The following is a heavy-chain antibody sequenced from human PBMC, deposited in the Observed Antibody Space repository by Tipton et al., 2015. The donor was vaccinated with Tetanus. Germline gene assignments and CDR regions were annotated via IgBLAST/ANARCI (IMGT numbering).Heavy chain of an antibody. D-gene: IGHD1-26*01. CDR1: GFTLGDYA. CDR2: IRSKAYGGTT. CDR3: TRDRVGASVDGMDV. Sequence: SLRLSCTASGFTLGDYAMSWFRQAPGKGLEWVGFIRSKAYGGTTEYAASVKGRFTISRDDSKSIAYLQMNSLKTEDTAVYYCTRDRVGASVDGMDVWGKGTTVTVSS. V-gene: IGHV3-49*03. J-gene: IGHJ6*04.